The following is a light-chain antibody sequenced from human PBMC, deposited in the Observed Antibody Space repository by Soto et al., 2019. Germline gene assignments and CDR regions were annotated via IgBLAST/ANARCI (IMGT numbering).Light chain of an antibody. V-gene: IGKV1-39*01. CDR2: AAS. Sequence: DIQMTQSPSSLSASVGDRVIITCRASQTISSHLNWYQQKPGKAPNLLVYAASSLQSGVPSRFIGSGSGTDFTLTISSLQPEDFATYFCQQSYTTPITFGQGTRLEIK. CDR3: QQSYTTPIT. J-gene: IGKJ5*01. CDR1: QTISSH.